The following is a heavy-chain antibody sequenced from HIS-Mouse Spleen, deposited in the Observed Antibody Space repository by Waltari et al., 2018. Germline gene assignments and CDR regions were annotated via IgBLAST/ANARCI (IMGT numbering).Heavy chain of an antibody. V-gene: IGHV4-39*07. Sequence: QLQLQESGPGLVKPSETLSPTCTVPGGPISSSSDYWGWIRQPPGKGLGWIGSIYYSGSTYYNPSLKSRVTISVDTSKNQFSLKLSSVTAADTAVYYCARDPRWNDGIDYWGQGTLVTVSS. CDR1: GGPISSSSDY. D-gene: IGHD1-1*01. J-gene: IGHJ4*02. CDR3: ARDPRWNDGIDY. CDR2: IYYSGST.